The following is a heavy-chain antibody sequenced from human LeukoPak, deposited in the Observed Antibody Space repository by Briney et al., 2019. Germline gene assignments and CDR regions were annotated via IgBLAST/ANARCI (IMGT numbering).Heavy chain of an antibody. J-gene: IGHJ1*01. CDR3: AKDHSSGWYVRYFQH. D-gene: IGHD6-19*01. Sequence: PGGSLRLSCAASGFTFSSYAMSWVRQAPGKGLEWVSAISGSGGSTYYADSVKGRFTISGDNSKNTLYLQMNSLRAEDTAVYYCAKDHSSGWYVRYFQHWGQGTLVTVSS. V-gene: IGHV3-23*01. CDR1: GFTFSSYA. CDR2: ISGSGGST.